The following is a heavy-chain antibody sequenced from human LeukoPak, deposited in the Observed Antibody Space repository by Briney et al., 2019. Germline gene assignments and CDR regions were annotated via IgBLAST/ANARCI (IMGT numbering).Heavy chain of an antibody. Sequence: SETLSLTCAVYGGSFSGYYWSWIRQPPGKGLEWIGEINHSGSTNYNPSLKSRVTISVDTSKNQFSLKLRSVTAADTAVYYCARPFSGSYSDAFDLWGQGTMVTVSS. CDR1: GGSFSGYY. CDR3: ARPFSGSYSDAFDL. J-gene: IGHJ3*01. D-gene: IGHD1-26*01. V-gene: IGHV4-34*01. CDR2: INHSGST.